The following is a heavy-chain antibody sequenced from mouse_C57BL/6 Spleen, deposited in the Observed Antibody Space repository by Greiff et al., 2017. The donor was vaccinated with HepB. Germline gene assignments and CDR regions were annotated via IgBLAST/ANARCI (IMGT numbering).Heavy chain of an antibody. CDR1: GFNIKDDY. CDR3: TTEGRGLRREKFAY. Sequence: VQLQQSGAELVRPGASVKLSCTASGFNIKDDYMHWVKQRPEQGLEWIGWIDPENGDTEYASKFQGKATITADTSSNTAYLQLSSLTSEDTAVYYCTTEGRGLRREKFAYWGQGTLVTVSA. D-gene: IGHD2-4*01. V-gene: IGHV14-4*01. J-gene: IGHJ3*01. CDR2: IDPENGDT.